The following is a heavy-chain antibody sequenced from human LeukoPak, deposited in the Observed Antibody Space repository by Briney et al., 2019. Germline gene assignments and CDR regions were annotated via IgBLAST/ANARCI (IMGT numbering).Heavy chain of an antibody. CDR3: VKALSSTVTTKRKFDY. CDR1: GFPFSSYA. V-gene: IGHV3-64D*06. J-gene: IGHJ4*02. CDR2: ISSNGGST. D-gene: IGHD4-17*01. Sequence: GGSLRLSCSASGFPFSSYAMHWVRQAPGKGLQYVPAISSNGGSTYYADPVKGRFTIPRDNSKNTLYLQMSSLRDEDTAVYYCVKALSSTVTTKRKFDYWGQGTLVTVSS.